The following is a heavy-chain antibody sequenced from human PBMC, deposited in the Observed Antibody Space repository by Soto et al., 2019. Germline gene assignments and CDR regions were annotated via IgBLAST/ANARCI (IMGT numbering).Heavy chain of an antibody. CDR2: ISGSGGST. J-gene: IGHJ4*02. CDR1: GFTFSSYA. Sequence: GGSLRLSCAASGFTFSSYAMSWVRQAPGKGLEWVSAISGSGGSTYYADSVKGRFTISRDNSKNTLYLQMNSLRAEDTAVYYCAKDPGMEESSSWLYPGSPLVVYFDYWGQGTRVTVSS. CDR3: AKDPGMEESSSWLYPGSPLVVYFDY. D-gene: IGHD6-13*01. V-gene: IGHV3-23*01.